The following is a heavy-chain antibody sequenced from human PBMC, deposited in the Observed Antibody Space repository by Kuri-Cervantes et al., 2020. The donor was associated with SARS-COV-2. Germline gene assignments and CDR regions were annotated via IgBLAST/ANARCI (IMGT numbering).Heavy chain of an antibody. Sequence: GESLKISWASSGFTFSSYAMSWVCQAPGKGLEWVSAISGSGGSTYYADSAKGRFTISRDNSKNTLYLQMNSLRAEDTAVYYCAKDTGQRIAAADAFDIWGQGTMVTVSS. CDR2: ISGSGGST. CDR1: GFTFSSYA. D-gene: IGHD6-13*01. J-gene: IGHJ3*02. V-gene: IGHV3-23*01. CDR3: AKDTGQRIAAADAFDI.